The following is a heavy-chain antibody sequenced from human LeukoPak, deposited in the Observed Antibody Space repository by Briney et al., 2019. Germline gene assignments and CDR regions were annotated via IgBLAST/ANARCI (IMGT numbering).Heavy chain of an antibody. D-gene: IGHD3-22*01. J-gene: IGHJ4*02. CDR2: IYTSGST. V-gene: IGHV4-4*09. CDR3: AREDSSGYIQSARDY. CDR1: GGSISSYY. Sequence: SETLSLTCTVSGGSISSYYWSWIRQPPGKGLEWIGYIYTSGSTNYNPSLKSRVTISVDTSKNQFSLKLSSVTAADTAVYYCAREDSSGYIQSARDYWGQGTLVTVSS.